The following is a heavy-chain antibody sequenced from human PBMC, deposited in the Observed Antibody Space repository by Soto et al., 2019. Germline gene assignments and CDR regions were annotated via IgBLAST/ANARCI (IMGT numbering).Heavy chain of an antibody. CDR1: GGSISSYY. CDR2: IYYSGST. CDR3: ARTHSNYPWGMDV. Sequence: QVQLQESGPGLVKPSETLSLTCTVSGGSISSYYWSWIRQPPGKGLEWIGYIYYSGSTNYNPSLMRRVXRSXDXSKSQFSLKLSSVPAADTAVYYCARTHSNYPWGMDVWGQGTTVTVSS. D-gene: IGHD4-4*01. J-gene: IGHJ6*02. V-gene: IGHV4-59*01.